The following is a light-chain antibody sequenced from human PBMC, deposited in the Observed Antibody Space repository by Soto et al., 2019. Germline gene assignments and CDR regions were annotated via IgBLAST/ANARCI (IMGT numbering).Light chain of an antibody. CDR2: AAS. Sequence: DIQMTQSPSSLYASVGDTVTITCRASQSISVHLNWYQQKGGKVPKLLIYAASNLYSGVPSRFSGSGSETDFALTISSLQPEDFAAYYCQQSYITPYTFGQGTRLEIK. V-gene: IGKV1-39*01. J-gene: IGKJ2*01. CDR3: QQSYITPYT. CDR1: QSISVH.